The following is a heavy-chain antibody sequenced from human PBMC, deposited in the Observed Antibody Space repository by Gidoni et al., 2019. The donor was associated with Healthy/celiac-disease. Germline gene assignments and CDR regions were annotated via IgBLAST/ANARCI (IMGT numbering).Heavy chain of an antibody. CDR2: IIPIFGTA. V-gene: IGHV1-69*01. CDR3: AIDIVVVPAARAYYYYGMDV. CDR1: GGTFSSYA. Sequence: QVQLVQSGAEVKKPGSSVKVSCKHSGGTFSSYAISRVRQAPGQGLEWMGGIIPIFGTANYAQKFQGRVTITADESTSTAYMELSSLRSEDTAVYYCAIDIVVVPAARAYYYYGMDVWGQGTTVTVSS. J-gene: IGHJ6*02. D-gene: IGHD2-2*01.